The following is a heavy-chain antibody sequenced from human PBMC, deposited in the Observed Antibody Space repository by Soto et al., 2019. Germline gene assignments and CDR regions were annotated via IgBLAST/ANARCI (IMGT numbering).Heavy chain of an antibody. J-gene: IGHJ3*02. Sequence: SETLSLTCTVSGGSISSYYWSWIRQPPGKGLEWIGYIYYSGSTNYNPSLTSRVTISVDTSKNQFSLKLSSVTAADTAVYYCARVGDFLTMVRGVILDAFDIWGQGTMVTVSS. CDR3: ARVGDFLTMVRGVILDAFDI. CDR2: IYYSGST. D-gene: IGHD3-10*01. CDR1: GGSISSYY. V-gene: IGHV4-59*08.